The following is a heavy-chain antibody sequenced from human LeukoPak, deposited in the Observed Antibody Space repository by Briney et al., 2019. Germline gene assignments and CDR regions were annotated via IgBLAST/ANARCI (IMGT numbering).Heavy chain of an antibody. CDR1: GGSISSGSYY. D-gene: IGHD2-21*02. V-gene: IGHV4-61*02. J-gene: IGHJ4*02. CDR2: IYTSGST. CDR3: ARDRGYCGGDCYANDY. Sequence: PSQTLSLTCTVSGGSISSGSYYWSWIRQPAGKGLEWIGRIYTSGSTNYNPSLKSRVTISVDTSKNQFSLTLSSVTAADTAVYYCARDRGYCGGDCYANDYWGQGTLVIVSS.